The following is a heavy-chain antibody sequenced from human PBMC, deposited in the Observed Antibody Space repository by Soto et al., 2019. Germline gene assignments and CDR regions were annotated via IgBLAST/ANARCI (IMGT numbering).Heavy chain of an antibody. CDR1: CGSISSSSYY. D-gene: IGHD4-17*01. V-gene: IGHV4-39*01. CDR3: ARHYYGDNSPDPYYYYGLDV. Sequence: SETLSLTRTVSCGSISSSSYYWGWIRQPPGKGLEWIGSIYYSGSTYYNPSLKSRVTISVDTSKNQFSLKLSSVTAADTAVYYCARHYYGDNSPDPYYYYGLDVSGQEPTVTVSS. J-gene: IGHJ6*02. CDR2: IYYSGST.